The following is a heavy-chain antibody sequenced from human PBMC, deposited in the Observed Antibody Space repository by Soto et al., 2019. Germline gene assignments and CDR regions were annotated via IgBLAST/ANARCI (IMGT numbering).Heavy chain of an antibody. D-gene: IGHD3-16*01. CDR3: AKDDRLNYYYYYGMDV. J-gene: IGHJ6*02. Sequence: QVQLVESGGGVVQPGRSLRLSCAASGFTFSSYGRHWVRQAPGKGLEWVAVISYDGSNKYYADSVKGRFTISRDNSKNTLYLQMNSLRAEDTAVYYCAKDDRLNYYYYYGMDVWGQGTTVTVSS. CDR1: GFTFSSYG. CDR2: ISYDGSNK. V-gene: IGHV3-30*18.